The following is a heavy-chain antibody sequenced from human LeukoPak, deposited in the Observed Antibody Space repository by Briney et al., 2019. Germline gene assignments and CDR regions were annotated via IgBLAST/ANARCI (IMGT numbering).Heavy chain of an antibody. CDR1: GYTFTSYG. CDR3: ARVSSSWYYYYYMDV. V-gene: IGHV1-18*01. CDR2: ISAYNGNT. J-gene: IGHJ6*03. D-gene: IGHD6-13*01. Sequence: ASVKVSCKASGYTFTSYGISWVRQAPGQGLEWMGWISAYNGNTNYAQKLQGRVTMTTDTSTSTAYMELRSLRSDDTAVYYCARVSSSWYYYYYMDVWGKGTTVTISS.